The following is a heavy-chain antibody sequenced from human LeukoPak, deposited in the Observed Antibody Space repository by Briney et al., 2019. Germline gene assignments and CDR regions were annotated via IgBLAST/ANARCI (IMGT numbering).Heavy chain of an antibody. CDR3: ARGTVGIAPSPFDY. CDR2: ISSSSSYI. J-gene: IGHJ4*02. D-gene: IGHD6-13*01. CDR1: GFTFSSYS. Sequence: GGSLRLSCAASGFTFSSYSMNRVRQAPGKGLEWVSSISSSSSYIYYADSVKGRFTISRDNAKNSLYLQMNSLRAEDTAVYYCARGTVGIAPSPFDYWGQGTLVTVSS. V-gene: IGHV3-21*01.